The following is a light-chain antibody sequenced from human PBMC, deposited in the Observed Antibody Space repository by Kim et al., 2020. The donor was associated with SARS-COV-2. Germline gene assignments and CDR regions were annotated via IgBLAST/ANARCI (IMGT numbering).Light chain of an antibody. J-gene: IGKJ1*01. CDR1: QSVSGS. CDR3: QQYTQWFWT. CDR2: GAD. V-gene: IGKV3-15*01. Sequence: IVMTQSPATLSVSPGERVTISCRASQSVSGSLAWYQEKAGQGPRLLIYGADTRAAGVPPRFSGSGSGTEFTLTISSLQSDDLAVYFCQQYTQWFWTFGQGTKLEI.